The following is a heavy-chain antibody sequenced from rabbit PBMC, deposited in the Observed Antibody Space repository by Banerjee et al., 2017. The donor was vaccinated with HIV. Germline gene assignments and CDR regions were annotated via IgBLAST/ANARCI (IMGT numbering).Heavy chain of an antibody. J-gene: IGHJ4*01. Sequence: QLKETGGGLVQPGGSLTLSCKASGFDFSSYYMSWVRQAPGKGLEWIGIIYAGKGSTDYASWVNGRFTISSDNAQNTVDLQMNSLTAADTATYFCARGGNADGDVYLWGPGTLVTVS. CDR1: GFDFSSYY. CDR2: IYAGKGST. CDR3: ARGGNADGDVYL. V-gene: IGHV1S7*01. D-gene: IGHD3-1*01.